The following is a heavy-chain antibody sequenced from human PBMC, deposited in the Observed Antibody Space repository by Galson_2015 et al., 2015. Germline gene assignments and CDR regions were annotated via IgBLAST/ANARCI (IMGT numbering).Heavy chain of an antibody. Sequence: SLRLSCAASGFTFSDYYMSWIRQAPGMGLEWVSYISSSGSTIYYADSVKGRFTISRDNAKNSLYLQMNSLRAEDTAVYYCARDQAFGDMGVVGYWGQGTLVAVSS. CDR3: ARDQAFGDMGVVGY. J-gene: IGHJ4*02. CDR1: GFTFSDYY. V-gene: IGHV3-11*01. CDR2: ISSSGSTI. D-gene: IGHD4-17*01.